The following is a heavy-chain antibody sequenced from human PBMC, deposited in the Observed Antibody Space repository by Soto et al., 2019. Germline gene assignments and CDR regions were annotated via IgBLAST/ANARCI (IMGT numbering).Heavy chain of an antibody. Sequence: QVQLVQSGAEVKKPGSSVKVSCKASGGTFSSYAISWVRQAPGQGLEWMGGIIPIIGTANYAQKFQGRVTITADESTSTAYMALSSLRSEDTAVYDCAREGASGSHIGYWGQGTLVTVSS. CDR2: IIPIIGTA. V-gene: IGHV1-69*01. CDR1: GGTFSSYA. J-gene: IGHJ4*02. CDR3: AREGASGSHIGY. D-gene: IGHD3-22*01.